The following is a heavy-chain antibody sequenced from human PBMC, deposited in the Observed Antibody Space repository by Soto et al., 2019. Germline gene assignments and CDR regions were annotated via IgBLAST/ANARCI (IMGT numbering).Heavy chain of an antibody. Sequence: PGGSLRLSCAASGFTFRSSSMNWVRQAPGKGLEWVSYISSSSSTIYYADSVKGRFTISRDNAKNSLYLQMNSLRAEDTAVYYCAREYCSSTSCLNWFDPWGQGP. CDR2: ISSSSSTI. J-gene: IGHJ5*02. CDR1: GFTFRSSS. D-gene: IGHD2-2*01. CDR3: AREYCSSTSCLNWFDP. V-gene: IGHV3-48*01.